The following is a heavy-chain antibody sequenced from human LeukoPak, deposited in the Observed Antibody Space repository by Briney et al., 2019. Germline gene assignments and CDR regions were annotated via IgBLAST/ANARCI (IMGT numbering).Heavy chain of an antibody. D-gene: IGHD2-15*01. J-gene: IGHJ4*02. CDR3: ARRLQRHFDY. V-gene: IGHV5-10-1*01. Sequence: GESLKISCKGSGYSFTSYWISWVRQMPGKGLEWLGRIDPSDSYTNYSPSFQGHVTISVDKSISTAYLQWSSLKASDTAMYYCARRLQRHFDYWGQGTLVTVSS. CDR2: IDPSDSYT. CDR1: GYSFTSYW.